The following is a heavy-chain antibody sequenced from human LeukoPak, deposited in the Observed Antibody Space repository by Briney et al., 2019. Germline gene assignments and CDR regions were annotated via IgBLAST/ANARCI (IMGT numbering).Heavy chain of an antibody. CDR3: ARDRGTYSHFYYGMDV. Sequence: GGSLRLSCAASGFNFRSYWMHWVRQAPGKGLEWVSSITSSSSYIYYADSLKGRFTVSRDNAKNSLYLQMNSLRAEDTALYYCARDRGTYSHFYYGMDVWGQGTTVTVSS. J-gene: IGHJ6*02. CDR2: ITSSSSYI. CDR1: GFNFRSYW. V-gene: IGHV3-21*01. D-gene: IGHD2-15*01.